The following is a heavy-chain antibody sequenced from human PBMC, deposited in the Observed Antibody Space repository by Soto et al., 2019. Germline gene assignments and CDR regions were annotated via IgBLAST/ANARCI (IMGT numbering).Heavy chain of an antibody. J-gene: IGHJ5*02. Sequence: QVQLQESGPGLVKPSQTLSLTCTVSGGSISSGDYYWSWIRQPPGKGLEWIGYIYYSGSTYYNPSLQSPVTLPMNTSKYQFSLVLLAVTAADTAVYYWARVRGYCMRTSCYALLFGAGGQGTLVTVSS. CDR2: IYYSGST. V-gene: IGHV4-30-4*01. D-gene: IGHD2-2*01. CDR3: ARVRGYCMRTSCYALLFGA. CDR1: GGSISSGDYY.